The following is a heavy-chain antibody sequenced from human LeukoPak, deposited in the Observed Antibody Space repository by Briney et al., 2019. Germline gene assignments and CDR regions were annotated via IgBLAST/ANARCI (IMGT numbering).Heavy chain of an antibody. CDR3: ARCRDGYNEYWFDP. D-gene: IGHD5-24*01. CDR2: IYHSGST. V-gene: IGHV4-30-2*01. CDR1: GGSISSGGYS. Sequence: KPSETLSLTCAVSGGSISSGGYSWSWIRQPPGKGLEWIGYIYHSGSTYYNPSLKSRVTISVDRSKNQFSLKLSSVTAADTAVYYCARCRDGYNEYWFDPWGQGTLVIVSS. J-gene: IGHJ5*02.